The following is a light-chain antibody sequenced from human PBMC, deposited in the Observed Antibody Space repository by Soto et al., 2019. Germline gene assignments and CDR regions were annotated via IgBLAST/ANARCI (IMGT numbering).Light chain of an antibody. CDR2: GAS. CDR3: QRSYGSPPWT. V-gene: IGKV1-39*01. J-gene: IGKJ1*01. CDR1: QTISIF. Sequence: DIQMTQSPSSLSASVGDRVTITCRASQTISIFLNWYQQKPGKAPKLLIYGASTLQGGVPSRFSGSGSGTAFTPPISSLQPEDFATYYCQRSYGSPPWTFGQGTKVEIK.